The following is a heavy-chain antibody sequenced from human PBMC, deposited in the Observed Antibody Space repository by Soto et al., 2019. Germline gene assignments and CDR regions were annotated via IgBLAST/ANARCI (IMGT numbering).Heavy chain of an antibody. D-gene: IGHD3-9*01. CDR1: GFSLSTEGVA. V-gene: IGHV2-5*02. Sequence: SGPTLVNPTQTLTLTCSFSGFSLSTEGVAVGWIRQSPGKALEWLALVYWDGDKHYSPSLKSRLTITKDTSKNQVVLTMTNVDPVDTATYYCARKAFDHYKILTGLEYWGQGTLVTVSS. CDR2: VYWDGDK. J-gene: IGHJ4*02. CDR3: ARKAFDHYKILTGLEY.